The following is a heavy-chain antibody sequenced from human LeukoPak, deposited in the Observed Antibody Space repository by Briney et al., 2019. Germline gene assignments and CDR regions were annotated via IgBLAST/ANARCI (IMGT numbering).Heavy chain of an antibody. CDR1: GGSISSYY. CDR2: IYHSGST. CDR3: AREEYCSSTSCYTEDAFDI. J-gene: IGHJ3*02. Sequence: KPSETLSLTCTVSGGSISSYYWSWIRQPPGKGLEWIGYIYHSGSTYYNPSLKSRVTISVDRSKNQFSLKLSSVTAADTAVYYCAREEYCSSTSCYTEDAFDIWGQGTMVTVSS. V-gene: IGHV4-59*12. D-gene: IGHD2-2*02.